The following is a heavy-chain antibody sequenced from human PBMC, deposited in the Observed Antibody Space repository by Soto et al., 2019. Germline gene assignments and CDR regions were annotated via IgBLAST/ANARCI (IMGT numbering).Heavy chain of an antibody. CDR1: GGSISSYY. CDR2: IYYSGST. J-gene: IGHJ5*02. CDR3: ARHYCSGGSCYRDNWFDP. D-gene: IGHD2-15*01. V-gene: IGHV4-59*08. Sequence: ETLSLTCTVSGGSISSYYWSWIRQPPGKGLEWIGYIYYSGSTNYNPSLKSRVTISVDTSKNQFSLKLSSVTAADTAVYYCARHYCSGGSCYRDNWFDPWGQGTLVTVSS.